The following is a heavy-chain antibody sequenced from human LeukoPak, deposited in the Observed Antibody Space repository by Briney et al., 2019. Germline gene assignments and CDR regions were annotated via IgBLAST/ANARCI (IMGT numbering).Heavy chain of an antibody. CDR2: INHSGST. V-gene: IGHV4-34*01. D-gene: IGHD6-19*01. Sequence: SETLSLTCAVYGGSFSGYYWSWIRQPPGKGLEWIGEINHSGSTNYNPSLKSRVTISVDTSKNQFSLKLSSVTAADTAVYYCARGLSSGWYYYYGKDVWGQGTTVTVSS. CDR1: GGSFSGYY. J-gene: IGHJ6*02. CDR3: ARGLSSGWYYYYGKDV.